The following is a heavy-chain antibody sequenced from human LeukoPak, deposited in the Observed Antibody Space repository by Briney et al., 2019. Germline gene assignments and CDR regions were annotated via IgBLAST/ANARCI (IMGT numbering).Heavy chain of an antibody. CDR1: GFTFSSYW. CDR2: IKQDGSDK. CDR3: ARVRATFSPHFDN. J-gene: IGHJ4*02. Sequence: GGSLRLSCAASGFTFSSYWMTWVRQAPGKGLEWVASIKQDGSDKYYVDSVKGRFTISRDNAKNSLYLQMNSLRAEDTAVYYCARVRATFSPHFDNWGQGTLVTVSS. V-gene: IGHV3-7*02. D-gene: IGHD5-12*01.